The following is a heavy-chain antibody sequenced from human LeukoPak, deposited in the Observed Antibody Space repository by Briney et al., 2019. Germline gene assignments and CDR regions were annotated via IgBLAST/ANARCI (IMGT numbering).Heavy chain of an antibody. CDR1: GGSFSGYH. Sequence: PSETLSLTCAVYGGSFSGYHWNWIRQPPGKGLEWIGEINHRGSTNYNPSLKSRVTISVDTSKNQFSLKLSSVTAADTAVYYCASTSAMVYFDYWGQGTLVTVSS. D-gene: IGHD5-18*01. J-gene: IGHJ4*02. V-gene: IGHV4-34*01. CDR3: ASTSAMVYFDY. CDR2: INHRGST.